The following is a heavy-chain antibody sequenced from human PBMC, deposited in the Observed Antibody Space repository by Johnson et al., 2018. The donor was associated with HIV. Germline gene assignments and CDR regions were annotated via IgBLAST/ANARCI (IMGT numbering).Heavy chain of an antibody. Sequence: VQLVESGGGVVQPGRSLRLSCAASGFTFNNYGMHWVRQAPGKGLEWVAVIWFDGSNKHYADSVKGRFTISRDNSKNTLYLQMNSLRAEDTAVYYCAKEGITMEVDIWGQGTMVTVSS. CDR2: IWFDGSNK. CDR1: GFTFNNYG. V-gene: IGHV3-33*06. CDR3: AKEGITMEVDI. D-gene: IGHD3-10*01. J-gene: IGHJ3*02.